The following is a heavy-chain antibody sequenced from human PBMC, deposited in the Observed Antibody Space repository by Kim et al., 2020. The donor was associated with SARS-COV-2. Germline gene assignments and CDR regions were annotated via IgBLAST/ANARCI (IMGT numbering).Heavy chain of an antibody. V-gene: IGHV7-4-1*02. D-gene: IGHD3-3*01. CDR3: VRDFWAAGDGSRFDP. Sequence: ASVKVSCKASGYTLTRYAMNWVRQAPGQGPEWMGWIDPNSGNPTYAQAFTGRFVFSVDTSVNTAFLQIKSLRAEDTAVYYCVRDFWAAGDGSRFDPWGPG. CDR1: GYTLTRYA. J-gene: IGHJ5*02. CDR2: IDPNSGNP.